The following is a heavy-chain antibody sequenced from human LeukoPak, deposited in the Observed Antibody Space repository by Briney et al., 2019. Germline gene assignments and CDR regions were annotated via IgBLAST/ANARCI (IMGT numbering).Heavy chain of an antibody. CDR3: ARDFFTGYYFIAFDY. CDR2: IYTSGST. CDR1: GGSISSYY. V-gene: IGHV4-4*07. D-gene: IGHD3-9*01. Sequence: SETLSLTCTVSGGSISSYYWSWIRQPAGKGLEWIGRIYTSGSTNYNPSLKSRVTMSVDTPKNQFSLKLSSVTAADTAVYYCARDFFTGYYFIAFDYWGQGTLVTVSS. J-gene: IGHJ4*02.